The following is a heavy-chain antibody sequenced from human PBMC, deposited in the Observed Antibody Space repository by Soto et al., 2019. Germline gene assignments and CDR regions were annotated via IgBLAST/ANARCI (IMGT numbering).Heavy chain of an antibody. CDR2: IYRDDDK. Sequence: QITLKESGPTLVKPTQTLTLTCTFSGFSLSTSGVGVGWIRQPPGKALEWLALIYRDDDKRYSPSLKSRLTITKDTSKNQVVLTMTNMDPVDTATYYCAHAVYYYGSGSYAPNNWFDPWGQGTLVTVSS. CDR3: AHAVYYYGSGSYAPNNWFDP. D-gene: IGHD3-10*01. J-gene: IGHJ5*02. V-gene: IGHV2-5*02. CDR1: GFSLSTSGVG.